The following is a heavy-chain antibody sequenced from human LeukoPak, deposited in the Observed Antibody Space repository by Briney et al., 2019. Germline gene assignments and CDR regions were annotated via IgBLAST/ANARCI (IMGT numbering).Heavy chain of an antibody. CDR2: IFYSGST. CDR1: GGSISSSSYF. V-gene: IGHV4-39*02. CDR3: AREPLGYYGSGSFDY. J-gene: IGHJ4*02. D-gene: IGHD3-10*01. Sequence: PSETLSLTCTVSGGSISSSSYFWDWIRQPPGKGLEWIGTIFYSGSTSYNPSLKSRVTISVDTSKNQFSLKVTSVTAADTAVYYCAREPLGYYGSGSFDYWGQGTLVTVSS.